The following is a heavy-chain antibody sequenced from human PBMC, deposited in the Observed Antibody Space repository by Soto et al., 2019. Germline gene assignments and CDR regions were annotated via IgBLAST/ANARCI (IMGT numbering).Heavy chain of an antibody. V-gene: IGHV1-18*01. J-gene: IGHJ6*02. CDR1: GYTFTNYG. CDR3: AREGQAPYYYYGMDV. CDR2: ISGYNCNT. Sequence: QVQLVQSGAEVKKPGASVTVSCKASGYTFTNYGFSWVRQAPGQGLEWMGWISGYNCNTKYAEKFRNRVTMTTDTSTNTAHMELRSLRSDDTAVYYCAREGQAPYYYYGMDVWGQGTEVTVSS.